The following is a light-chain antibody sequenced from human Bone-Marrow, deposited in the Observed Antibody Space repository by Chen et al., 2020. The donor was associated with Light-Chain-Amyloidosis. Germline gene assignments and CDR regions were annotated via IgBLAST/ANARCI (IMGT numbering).Light chain of an antibody. Sequence: QSVLTQPPSASGTPGQRVSISCSGINSNIGGNPVNWYQQFPGTAPKLLLYSDAQRPSGVPDRFSGSKSGTSASLAISGLQSDDEADYYCAAWDDSLNSYVFGAGTQVTVL. CDR2: SDA. CDR3: AAWDDSLNSYV. CDR1: NSNIGGNP. V-gene: IGLV1-44*01. J-gene: IGLJ1*01.